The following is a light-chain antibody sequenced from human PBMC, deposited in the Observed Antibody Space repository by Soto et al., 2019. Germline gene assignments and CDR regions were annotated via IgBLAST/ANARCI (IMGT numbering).Light chain of an antibody. V-gene: IGKV1-5*01. CDR2: DAS. J-gene: IGKJ1*01. CDR3: QHYYSYSGT. CDR1: QSISSW. Sequence: DIQMTQSPSTLSASVGDRVTITCRASQSISSWLAWYQQKAGKAPKLLIYDASTLESGVSSRFSGSGSGTEFTLTISSLQPDDIATYYCQHYYSYSGTFGQGTKVDIK.